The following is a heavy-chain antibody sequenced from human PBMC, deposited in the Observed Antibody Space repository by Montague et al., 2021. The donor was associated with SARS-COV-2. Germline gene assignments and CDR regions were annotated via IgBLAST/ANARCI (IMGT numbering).Heavy chain of an antibody. CDR3: ASGQRSGAWRGGRRVYYYCMDV. Sequence: SETLSLTCAVFGGSFSDYYWSWIRQSPGKRLVWIGEVSHSGKTSYNTSLESRVSILLDTSKRQFFLNLVSLTAADTAVFYCASGQRSGAWRGGRRVYYYCMDVWGRGTTVTVSS. CDR1: GGSFSDYY. D-gene: IGHD3-10*01. J-gene: IGHJ6*02. V-gene: IGHV4-34*01. CDR2: VSHSGKT.